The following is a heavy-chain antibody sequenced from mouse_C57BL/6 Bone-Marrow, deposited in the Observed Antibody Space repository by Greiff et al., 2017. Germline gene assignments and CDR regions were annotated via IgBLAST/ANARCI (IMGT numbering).Heavy chain of an antibody. J-gene: IGHJ3*01. D-gene: IGHD2-5*01. Sequence: VQLQQSGAELVRPGASVTLSCKASGYAFTDYEMHWVKQTPVHGLEWIGAIDPETGGTANNQMLKGQAILTADKSSITSYMELRSLTSEDSSVYYGTRRAYFSKGAWFAYWGQGTLVTVSA. CDR2: IDPETGGT. V-gene: IGHV1-15*01. CDR3: TRRAYFSKGAWFAY. CDR1: GYAFTDYE.